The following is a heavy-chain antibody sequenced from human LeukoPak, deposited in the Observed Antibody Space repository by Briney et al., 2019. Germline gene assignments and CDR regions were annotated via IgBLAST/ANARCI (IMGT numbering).Heavy chain of an antibody. V-gene: IGHV3-48*02. CDR3: ARGGTHYYDSSDLYIPHFDY. D-gene: IGHD3-22*01. Sequence: PGGSLGLSCEASGFTFSSYDMNWVRQAPGKGLEWVSYISSSSSTIYYADSVKGRFTISRDNAKNSLYLQMNSLRDEDTAVYYCARGGTHYYDSSDLYIPHFDYWGQGTLVTVSS. J-gene: IGHJ4*02. CDR1: GFTFSSYD. CDR2: ISSSSSTI.